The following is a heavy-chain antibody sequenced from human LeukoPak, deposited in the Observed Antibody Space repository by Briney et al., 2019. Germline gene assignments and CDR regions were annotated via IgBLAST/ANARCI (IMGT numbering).Heavy chain of an antibody. CDR2: IYGDGSFT. V-gene: IGHV3-74*01. CDR3: VRDIGSYPPEK. J-gene: IGHJ4*02. D-gene: IGHD1-26*01. Sequence: GGSLRLSCAASGFTFSNFWMHWVRQAPGKGLVWVALIYGDGSFTRYADSVKGRFTISRDTSKNTLHLQMNSLRAEDTAIYYCVRDIGSYPPEKWGQGTLVTVSS. CDR1: GFTFSNFW.